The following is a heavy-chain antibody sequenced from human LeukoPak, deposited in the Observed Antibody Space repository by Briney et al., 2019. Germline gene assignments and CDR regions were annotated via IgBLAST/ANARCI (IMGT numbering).Heavy chain of an antibody. CDR1: GGSFSGYY. D-gene: IGHD3-16*02. V-gene: IGHV4-34*01. CDR2: INHSGST. J-gene: IGHJ4*02. CDR3: ARVRVDYVWGSYRYSEYYFDY. Sequence: SETLSLTCAVYGGSFSGYYWSWIRQPPGKGLEWIGEINHSGSTNYNPSLKSRVTISVDASKNQFSLKLSSVTAADTAVYYCARVRVDYVWGSYRYSEYYFDYWGQGTLVTVSS.